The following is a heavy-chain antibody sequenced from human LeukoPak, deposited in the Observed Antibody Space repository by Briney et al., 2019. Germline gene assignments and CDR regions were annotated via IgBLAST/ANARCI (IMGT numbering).Heavy chain of an antibody. V-gene: IGHV3-11*05. J-gene: IGHJ4*02. CDR3: ARDYGSHGEYFDY. D-gene: IGHD3-10*01. CDR1: GFPFSDYY. CDR2: VSCSNSYT. Sequence: PGGSLSLSCAASGFPFSDYYMSWLRQAPGRGLEWVSYVSCSNSYTNYGDSVNARLYADSVKGQFTISRDNAKNSLYLQINSLRAEDTAVYYCARDYGSHGEYFDYWGQGTPVTVSS.